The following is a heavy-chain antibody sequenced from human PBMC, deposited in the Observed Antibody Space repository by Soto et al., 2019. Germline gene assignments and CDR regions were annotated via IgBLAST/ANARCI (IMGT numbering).Heavy chain of an antibody. V-gene: IGHV3-30-3*01. CDR3: ARDRHCGGDCYLTWNNWFDP. J-gene: IGHJ5*02. D-gene: IGHD2-21*02. CDR2: ISYDGSNK. CDR1: GFTFSSYA. Sequence: GGSLRLSCVASGFTFSSYAMHRIRQAPGKGLEWVAVISYDGSNKYYADSVKGRFTISRDNSKNTLYLQMNSLRAEDTAVYYCARDRHCGGDCYLTWNNWFDPWGQGTLVTVSS.